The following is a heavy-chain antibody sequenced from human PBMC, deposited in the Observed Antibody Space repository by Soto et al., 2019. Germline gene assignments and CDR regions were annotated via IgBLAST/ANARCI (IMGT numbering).Heavy chain of an antibody. V-gene: IGHV4-34*01. Sequence: SETLSLNCDAYGGSFSPSISSWIRQTPGKGLQWIGQINHSGSTNYNPSLKSRVTISVHTSSSQFSLELSSVTAAVTAVYYCARGLISGSHYSGGWYYFDSWGQGTQVT. CDR3: ARGLISGSHYSGGWYYFDS. CDR2: INHSGST. J-gene: IGHJ4*02. D-gene: IGHD1-26*01. CDR1: GGSFSPSI.